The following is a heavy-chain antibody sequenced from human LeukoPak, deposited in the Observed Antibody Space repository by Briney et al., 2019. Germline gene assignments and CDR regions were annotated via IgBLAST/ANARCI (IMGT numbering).Heavy chain of an antibody. J-gene: IGHJ4*02. CDR3: AREGIAAAGTGGNYFDY. CDR2: IIPIFGTA. V-gene: IGHV1-69*13. CDR1: AYTFTSYG. Sequence: SVTLSCTASAYTFTSYGISLVRQAPGQGLEWMGGIIPIFGTANYAQKFHGRVTITADESTSTAYMELSSLRSEDTAVYYCAREGIAAAGTGGNYFDYWGQGTLVTVSS. D-gene: IGHD6-13*01.